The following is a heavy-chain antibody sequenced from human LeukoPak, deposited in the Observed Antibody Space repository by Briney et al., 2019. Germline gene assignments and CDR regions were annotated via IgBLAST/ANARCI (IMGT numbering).Heavy chain of an antibody. D-gene: IGHD5-18*01. CDR3: AKDMEYRYGYGSLFDY. Sequence: GGSLRLSCAASGFTFSSYGMHWVRQAPGNGLEWVAVISYDGSNKYYADSVKGRFTISRDNAKNSLYLQMNSLRAEDTALYYCAKDMEYRYGYGSLFDYWGQGTLVTVSS. V-gene: IGHV3-30*18. CDR2: ISYDGSNK. J-gene: IGHJ4*02. CDR1: GFTFSSYG.